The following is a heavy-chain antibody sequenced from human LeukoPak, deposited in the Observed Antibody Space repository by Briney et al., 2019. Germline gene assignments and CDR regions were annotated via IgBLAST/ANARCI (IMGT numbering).Heavy chain of an antibody. CDR3: ARGLNSSSWYEYYYYYYMDV. D-gene: IGHD6-13*01. CDR2: IIPIFGTA. V-gene: IGHV1-69*06. J-gene: IGHJ6*03. Sequence: ASVKVSCKASGGTFSSYAISWVRQAPGQGLEWMGGIIPIFGTANYAQKFQGRVTITADKFTSTAYMELSSLRSEDTAVYYCARGLNSSSWYEYYYYYYMDVWGKGTTVTVSS. CDR1: GGTFSSYA.